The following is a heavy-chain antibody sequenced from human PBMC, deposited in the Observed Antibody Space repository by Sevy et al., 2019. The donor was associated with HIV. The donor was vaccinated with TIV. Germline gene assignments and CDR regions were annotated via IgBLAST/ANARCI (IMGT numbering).Heavy chain of an antibody. J-gene: IGHJ6*02. CDR2: ISSSSSTI. D-gene: IGHD4-17*01. CDR1: GFTFSSYS. V-gene: IGHV3-48*01. Sequence: QLGGPLRLSCAASGFTFSSYSMNWVRQAPGKGLEWVSYISSSSSTIYYADSVKGRFTISRDNAKNSLYLQMNSLRAEDTAVYYCARDKDGDNPPHTHYYYYYGMDVWGQGTTVTVSS. CDR3: ARDKDGDNPPHTHYYYYYGMDV.